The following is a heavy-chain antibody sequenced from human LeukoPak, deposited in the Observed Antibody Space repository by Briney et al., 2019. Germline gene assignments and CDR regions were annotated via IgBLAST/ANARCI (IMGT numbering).Heavy chain of an antibody. V-gene: IGHV3-53*01. J-gene: IGHJ4*02. CDR1: GFTVRSNY. CDR2: IYSGGTI. D-gene: IGHD3-10*01. CDR3: ARTGGSGSYFNWAYFDY. Sequence: GGSLRLSCAASGFTVRSNYMSWVRQAPGKGLEWVSIIYSGGTIYYADSVKGRFTISRDSSKNTLYLQMNSLTAEDTAVYYCARTGGSGSYFNWAYFDYWGQGTLVTVSS.